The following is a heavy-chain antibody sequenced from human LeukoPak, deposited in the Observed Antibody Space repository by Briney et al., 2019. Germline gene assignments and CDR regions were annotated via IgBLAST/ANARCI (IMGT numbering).Heavy chain of an antibody. Sequence: SETLSLTCAVYGGSFGGYYWSWIRQPPGKGLEWIGEINHSGSTNYNPSLKSRVTISVDTSKNQFSLKLSSVTAADTAVYYCAVGGWYFDYWGQGTLVTVSS. CDR3: AVGGWYFDY. CDR2: INHSGST. CDR1: GGSFGGYY. V-gene: IGHV4-34*01. D-gene: IGHD6-19*01. J-gene: IGHJ4*02.